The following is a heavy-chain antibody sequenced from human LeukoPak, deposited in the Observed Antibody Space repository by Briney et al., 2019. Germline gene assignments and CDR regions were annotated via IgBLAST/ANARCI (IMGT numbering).Heavy chain of an antibody. V-gene: IGHV3-30-3*01. CDR2: ISYDGSNK. CDR1: GFTFSSYA. CDR3: ARALPFSSWYAWFDY. Sequence: PGGSLRLSCAASGFTFSSYAMHWVRQAPGKGLEWVAVISYDGSNKYYVDSVKGRVTISRDNSKNTLYLQMNSLRAEDTAVYYCARALPFSSWYAWFDYWGQGTLVTVSS. D-gene: IGHD6-13*01. J-gene: IGHJ4*02.